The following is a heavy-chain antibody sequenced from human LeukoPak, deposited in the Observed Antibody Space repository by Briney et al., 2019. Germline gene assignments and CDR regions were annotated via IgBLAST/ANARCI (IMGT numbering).Heavy chain of an antibody. CDR2: IYYSGST. CDR1: GGSISSYY. CDR3: ARGGHDYGDYIYFDL. Sequence: SETLSLTCTVSGGSISSYYWSWIRQPPGKGLEWIGYIYYSGSTNYNPSLKSRVTISVDTSKNQFSLKLSSVTAADTAVYFCARGGHDYGDYIYFDLWGRGTLVTVSS. J-gene: IGHJ2*01. V-gene: IGHV4-59*01. D-gene: IGHD4-17*01.